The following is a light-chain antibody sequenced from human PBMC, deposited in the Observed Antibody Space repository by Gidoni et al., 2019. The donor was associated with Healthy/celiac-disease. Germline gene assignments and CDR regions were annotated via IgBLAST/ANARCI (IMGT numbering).Light chain of an antibody. V-gene: IGKV3-11*01. J-gene: IGKJ4*01. CDR3: QQRSNWPPALT. CDR1: QSVSSY. CDR2: DAS. Sequence: EIVLTKSPATLSLSPGERATRSCRASQSVSSYLAWYQQKPGQAPRLLIYDASNRATGIPARFSGSGSGTDFTLTISSLEPEDFAVYYCQQRSNWPPALTFGGGTKVEIK.